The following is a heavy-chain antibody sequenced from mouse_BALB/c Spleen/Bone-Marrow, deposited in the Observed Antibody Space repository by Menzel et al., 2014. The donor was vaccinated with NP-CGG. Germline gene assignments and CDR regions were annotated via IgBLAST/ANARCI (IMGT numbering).Heavy chain of an antibody. J-gene: IGHJ2*01. CDR1: GFTFSSYY. CDR2: INSNGGST. Sequence: EVNLVESGGGLVKLGGSLKLSCAASGFTFSSYYMSWVRPTPEKRLALVAAINSNGGSTYYPDPVKGRFTISRDNAKNTQFLQKSSLKAEDTAVCDCSGSYCGSTFDNWCQGTTLTGSS. V-gene: IGHV5-6-2*01. CDR3: SGSYCGSTFDN. D-gene: IGHD1-1*01.